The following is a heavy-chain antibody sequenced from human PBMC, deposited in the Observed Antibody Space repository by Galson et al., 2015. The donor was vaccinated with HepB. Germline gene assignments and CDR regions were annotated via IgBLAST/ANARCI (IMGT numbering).Heavy chain of an antibody. D-gene: IGHD2-15*01. J-gene: IGHJ4*02. Sequence: SVKVSCKASGYTFTSYYMHWVRQAPGQGLEWMGIINPSGGSTSYAQKFQGRVTMTRDTSTSTVYMELSSLRSEDTAVYYCARDRCSGGSCYSFIDYWGQGTLVTVSS. CDR2: INPSGGST. V-gene: IGHV1-46*01. CDR3: ARDRCSGGSCYSFIDY. CDR1: GYTFTSYY.